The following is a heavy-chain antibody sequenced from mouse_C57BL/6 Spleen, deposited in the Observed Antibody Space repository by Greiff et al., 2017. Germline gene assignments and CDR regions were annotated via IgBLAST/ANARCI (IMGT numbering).Heavy chain of an antibody. CDR1: GFTFSSYG. Sequence: EVKVVESGGDLVKPGGSLKLSCAASGFTFSSYGMSWVRQTPDKRLEWVATISSGGSYTYYPDSVKGRFTISRDNAKNTLYLQMSSLKSEDTAMYYCARHGVITTVGEPLDYWGQGTTLTVSS. CDR2: ISSGGSYT. CDR3: ARHGVITTVGEPLDY. J-gene: IGHJ2*01. D-gene: IGHD1-1*01. V-gene: IGHV5-6*01.